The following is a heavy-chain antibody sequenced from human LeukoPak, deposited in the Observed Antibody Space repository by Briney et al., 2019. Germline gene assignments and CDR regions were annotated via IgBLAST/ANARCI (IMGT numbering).Heavy chain of an antibody. CDR3: ANVDTAMVSFDY. V-gene: IGHV3-30*02. J-gene: IGHJ4*02. Sequence: PGGSLRLSCAASGFTFSSYGMHWVRQAPGKGLEWVAFIRYDGSNKYYADSVKGRFTISRDNSKNTLYLQMNSLRAEDTAVYYCANVDTAMVSFDYWGQGTLVTVSS. CDR1: GFTFSSYG. CDR2: IRYDGSNK. D-gene: IGHD5-18*01.